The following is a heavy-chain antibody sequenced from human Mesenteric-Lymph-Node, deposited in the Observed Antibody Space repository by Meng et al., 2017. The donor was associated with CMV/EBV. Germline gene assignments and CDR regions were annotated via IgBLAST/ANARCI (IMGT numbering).Heavy chain of an antibody. J-gene: IGHJ4*02. CDR2: ISRDGSKT. CDR3: AKSGVVDATPLTH. Sequence: GGSLRLSCAASGFSFSTYAMSWVRQAPGKGLEWVSVISRDGSKTYYADSVRGRFTISRDNSKNMLYLQMNSLRAEDTAVYFCAKSGVVDATPLTHWGQGTLVTVSS. V-gene: IGHV3-23*03. D-gene: IGHD2-15*01. CDR1: GFSFSTYA.